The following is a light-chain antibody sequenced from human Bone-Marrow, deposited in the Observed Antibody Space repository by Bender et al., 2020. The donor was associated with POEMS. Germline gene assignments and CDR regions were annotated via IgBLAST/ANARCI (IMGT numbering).Light chain of an antibody. Sequence: SYGLTQPPSVSVSPGDTANITCSGDQLGDQYASWYQLKPGQSPVLVIYEDHKRPSGNPERFSGSNSGNIATLTISGTQALDEAEYYCQAWDTSSVVFGRETKLTVL. CDR1: QLGDQY. V-gene: IGLV3-1*01. CDR3: QAWDTSSVV. CDR2: EDH. J-gene: IGLJ2*01.